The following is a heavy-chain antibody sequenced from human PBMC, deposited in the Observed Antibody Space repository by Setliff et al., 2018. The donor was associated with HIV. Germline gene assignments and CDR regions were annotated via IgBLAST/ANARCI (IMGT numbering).Heavy chain of an antibody. D-gene: IGHD5-18*01. CDR1: GYSISSGYY. CDR3: ARGGYSYGFGRHRAYFQY. J-gene: IGHJ1*01. CDR2: IYHSGTT. V-gene: IGHV4-38-2*01. Sequence: PSETLSLTCAVSGYSISSGYYWGWIRQPPGKGLEWVGSIYHSGTTHYTPSLKSRVTISVDTSQNQFSLKLSSVTAADTAVFYCARGGYSYGFGRHRAYFQYWGQGTQVTVSS.